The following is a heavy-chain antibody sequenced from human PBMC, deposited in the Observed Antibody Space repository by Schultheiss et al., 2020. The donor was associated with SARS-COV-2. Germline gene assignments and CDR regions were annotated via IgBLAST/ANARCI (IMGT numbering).Heavy chain of an antibody. CDR2: INHSGST. J-gene: IGHJ4*02. Sequence: SETLSLTCTVSGGSISSYYWSWIRQPAGKGLEWIGEINHSGSTNYNPSLKSRVTISVDTSKNQFSLKLSSVTAADTAVYYCAREREYYDSSGLLDYWGQGTLVTVSS. V-gene: IGHV4-34*01. CDR1: GGSISSYY. D-gene: IGHD3-22*01. CDR3: AREREYYDSSGLLDY.